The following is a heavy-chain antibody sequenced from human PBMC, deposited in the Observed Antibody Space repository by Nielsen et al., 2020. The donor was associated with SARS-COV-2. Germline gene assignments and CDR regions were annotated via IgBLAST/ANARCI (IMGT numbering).Heavy chain of an antibody. D-gene: IGHD5-24*01. V-gene: IGHV3-73*01. CDR2: IGSRTNSYAT. J-gene: IGHJ4*02. CDR1: GFTFSGSI. Sequence: GESLKISCAASGFTFSGSIIHWVRQASGKGLEWLGRIGSRTNSYATTYAASLKGRFTISRDDSKNTAYLQMNSLKTEDTAVYYCASSGGEMATITRLIDYWGQGTLVTVSS. CDR3: ASSGGEMATITRLIDY.